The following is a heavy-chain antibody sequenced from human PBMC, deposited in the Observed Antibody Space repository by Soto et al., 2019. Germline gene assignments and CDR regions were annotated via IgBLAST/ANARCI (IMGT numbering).Heavy chain of an antibody. CDR2: ISGYNGNT. CDR1: GYAFANYG. D-gene: IGHD2-2*01. J-gene: IGHJ5*02. CDR3: GRFQVVPGASWFDP. V-gene: IGHV1-18*04. Sequence: QVQLVQSGGEVKKPGASVKVSCKASGYAFANYGITWVRQAPGQGLEYMGWISGYNGNTNYEQKFQGRVTMTTDTSTSTVYMELRSLRSDDTAVYYCGRFQVVPGASWFDPWGQGTLVTVSS.